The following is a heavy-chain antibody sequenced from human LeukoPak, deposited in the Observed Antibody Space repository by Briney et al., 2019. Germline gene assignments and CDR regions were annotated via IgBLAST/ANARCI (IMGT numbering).Heavy chain of an antibody. D-gene: IGHD3-10*01. CDR3: ARLVYNGSGIYHYFDY. V-gene: IGHV4-38-2*01. CDR2: SHHSGRT. J-gene: IGHJ4*02. Sequence: SETLSLTCAVSGYSISSGYYWGWFRKPPGKGLEWIVSSHHSGRTYSYQSLKSRVTISVDTSENQFSLKLSSVTAADTAVYYCARLVYNGSGIYHYFDYWGQGTLVTVSS. CDR1: GYSISSGYY.